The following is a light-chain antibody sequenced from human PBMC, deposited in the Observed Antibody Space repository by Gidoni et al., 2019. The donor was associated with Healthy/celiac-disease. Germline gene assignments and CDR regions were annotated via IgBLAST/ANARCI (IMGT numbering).Light chain of an antibody. CDR3: QQRSNWLT. Sequence: EIVLTQSPATLSLSPGERATLSCRASQSVSSYFAWYQQKPGQAPRLLIYDASNRATGIPARFRGSGSGTDFTLTISSLEPEDFAVYYCQQRSNWLTFXCXTKVEIK. V-gene: IGKV3-11*01. CDR1: QSVSSY. J-gene: IGKJ4*01. CDR2: DAS.